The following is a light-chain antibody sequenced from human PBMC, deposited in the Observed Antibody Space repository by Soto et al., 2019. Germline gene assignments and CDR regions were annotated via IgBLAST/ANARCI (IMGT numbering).Light chain of an antibody. Sequence: EILLTQSPPTLSVSPGEGATLSCRASENINRNLAWYQQKPGQAPRLLIYDASTRATGIPARYSGSGSVTEFPLTISSLQSDDFGVYCCQQYNTWPSFGHGTKVEIK. J-gene: IGKJ1*01. CDR1: ENINRN. V-gene: IGKV3-15*01. CDR2: DAS. CDR3: QQYNTWPS.